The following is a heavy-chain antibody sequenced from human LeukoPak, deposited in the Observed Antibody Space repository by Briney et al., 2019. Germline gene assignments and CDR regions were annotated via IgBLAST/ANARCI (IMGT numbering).Heavy chain of an antibody. Sequence: PGGSLRLSCAASGFTFNSYAMGCVRQAPGKGLEWVSAISGSGGITYYADSVKGRFTISRDNAKNSLYLQMNSLRAEDTAVYYCASTPGEGDYVYPFFDYWGQGTLVTVSS. J-gene: IGHJ4*02. CDR3: ASTPGEGDYVYPFFDY. CDR2: ISGSGGIT. D-gene: IGHD4-17*01. V-gene: IGHV3-23*01. CDR1: GFTFNSYA.